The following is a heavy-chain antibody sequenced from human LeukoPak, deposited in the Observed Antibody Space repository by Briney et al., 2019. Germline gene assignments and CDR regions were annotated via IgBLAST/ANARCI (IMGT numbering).Heavy chain of an antibody. V-gene: IGHV3-48*03. D-gene: IGHD3-10*02. CDR3: AELGITMIGGV. Sequence: PGGSLRLSCAASGFTLSSYEMNWVRQAPGQGLEWVSYISSSGGTIYYADSVKGRFTISRDNAKNSLYLQMNSLRAEDTAVYYCAELGITMIGGVWGKGTTVTISS. J-gene: IGHJ6*04. CDR1: GFTLSSYE. CDR2: ISSSGGTI.